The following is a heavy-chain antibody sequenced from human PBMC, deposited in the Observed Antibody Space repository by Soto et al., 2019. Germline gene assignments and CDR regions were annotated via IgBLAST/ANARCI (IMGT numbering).Heavy chain of an antibody. CDR3: ARGSSSSGYYGMDV. V-gene: IGHV1-18*04. J-gene: IGHJ6*02. CDR1: GYTFTSYS. D-gene: IGHD6-6*01. CDR2: ISAYNGNT. Sequence: ASVKVSCKASGYTFTSYSISWVRQAPGQGLEWMGWISAYNGNTNYAQKLQGRVTMTTDTSTSTAYMELRSLRSDDTAVYYCARGSSSSGYYGMDVWGQGTTVTVSS.